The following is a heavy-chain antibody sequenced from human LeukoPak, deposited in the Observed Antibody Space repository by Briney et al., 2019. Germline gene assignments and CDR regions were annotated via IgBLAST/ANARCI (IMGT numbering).Heavy chain of an antibody. D-gene: IGHD6-19*01. CDR2: IYYSGST. Sequence: SETLSLTCTVSGGSISSYYWSWIRQPPGKGLEWIGYIYYSGSTNYNPSLKSRVTISVDTSKSQFSLKLSSVTAADTAVYYCARHSSGWYRWFDPWGQGTLVTVSS. CDR3: ARHSSGWYRWFDP. J-gene: IGHJ5*02. V-gene: IGHV4-59*01. CDR1: GGSISSYY.